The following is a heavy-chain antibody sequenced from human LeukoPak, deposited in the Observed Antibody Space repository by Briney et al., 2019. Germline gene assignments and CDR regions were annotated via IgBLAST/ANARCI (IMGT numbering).Heavy chain of an antibody. CDR1: GFTFSSYG. J-gene: IGHJ6*02. Sequence: GRSLRLSCTASGFTFSSYGMHWVRQAPGKGLEWVAVISYDGSNKYYADSVKGRFTISRDNSKNTLYLQMNSLRAEDTAVYYCAKEGYYYDSSGYNYYYGMDVWGQGTTVTVSS. CDR3: AKEGYYYDSSGYNYYYGMDV. CDR2: ISYDGSNK. D-gene: IGHD3-22*01. V-gene: IGHV3-30*18.